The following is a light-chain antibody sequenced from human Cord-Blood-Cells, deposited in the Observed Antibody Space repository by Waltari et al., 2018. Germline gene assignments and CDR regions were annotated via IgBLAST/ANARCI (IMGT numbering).Light chain of an antibody. CDR1: SSDVGGYNY. CDR3: SSYTSSSTLV. V-gene: IGLV2-14*03. CDR2: DVS. Sequence: QSDLTQPASVSGSPGQSITISCTGTSSDVGGYNYVSWYQPHPGKAPILMIYDVSNRPSGVSNRFSGSKSGNTASLTISGLQAEDEADYYCSSYTSSSTLVFGGGTKLTVL. J-gene: IGLJ3*02.